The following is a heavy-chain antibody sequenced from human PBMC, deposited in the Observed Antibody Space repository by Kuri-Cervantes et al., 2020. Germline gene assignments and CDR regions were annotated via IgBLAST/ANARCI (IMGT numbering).Heavy chain of an antibody. Sequence: GESLKISCAASGFTFSSYAMSWVRQAPGKGLEWVSAISGSGGSTYYADSVKGRFTISRDNSKNTLYLQMNSLRAEDTAVYYCARDESYADRRGGTMVRGVIISWYFDYWGQGTLVTVSS. CDR2: ISGSGGST. CDR3: ARDESYADRRGGTMVRGVIISWYFDY. J-gene: IGHJ4*02. CDR1: GFTFSSYA. D-gene: IGHD3-10*01. V-gene: IGHV3-23*01.